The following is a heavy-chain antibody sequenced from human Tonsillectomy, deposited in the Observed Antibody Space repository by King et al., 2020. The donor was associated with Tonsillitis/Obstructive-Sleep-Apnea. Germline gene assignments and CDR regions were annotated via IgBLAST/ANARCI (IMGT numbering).Heavy chain of an antibody. V-gene: IGHV3-49*04. J-gene: IGHJ5*02. CDR3: TRVAYYYDSSGYEGWFDP. D-gene: IGHD3-22*01. Sequence: EVQLVESGGGLVQPGRSLRLSCTASGFTFGDYAMSWVRQAPGKGLEWVGFIRSKAYGGTTEYAASVKGRFTISRDDSKSIAYLQMNSLKTEDTAVYYCTRVAYYYDSSGYEGWFDPWGQGTLVTVSS. CDR2: IRSKAYGGTT. CDR1: GFTFGDYA.